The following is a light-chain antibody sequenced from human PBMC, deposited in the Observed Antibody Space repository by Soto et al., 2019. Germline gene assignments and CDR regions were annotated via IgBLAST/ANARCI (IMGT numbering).Light chain of an antibody. CDR3: QQYNAN. Sequence: DIQMTQSPSTLSASVGDRVTITCRASQSISSWLAWYQSKPGKAPKLLIYDASTLKSGVPSRFSDSGSGTEFTLTISSLQPDDFATYYCQQYNANFGQGTKVEIK. V-gene: IGKV1-5*01. CDR1: QSISSW. J-gene: IGKJ1*01. CDR2: DAS.